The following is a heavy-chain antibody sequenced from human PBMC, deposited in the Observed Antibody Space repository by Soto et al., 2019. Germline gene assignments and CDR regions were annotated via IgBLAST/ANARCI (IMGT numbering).Heavy chain of an antibody. V-gene: IGHV4-39*01. CDR3: ARHGGKLSTTGITGWIYYYYGMDV. Sequence: SETLSLTCTVSGGSISSSSYYWGWVRQPPGKGQERIGSIYYSGSTYYNPSLKSRVTISVDTSKNQFSLKLSSVTAADTAVYYCARHGGKLSTTGITGWIYYYYGMDVWGQGTTVTVSS. J-gene: IGHJ6*02. D-gene: IGHD1-20*01. CDR2: IYYSGST. CDR1: GGSISSSSYY.